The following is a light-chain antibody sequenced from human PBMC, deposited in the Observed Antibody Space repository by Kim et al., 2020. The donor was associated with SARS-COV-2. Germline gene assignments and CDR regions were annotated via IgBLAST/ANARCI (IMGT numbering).Light chain of an antibody. J-gene: IGKJ1*01. CDR3: QQYNTYPWT. V-gene: IGKV1-5*03. CDR2: KTS. Sequence: DIQMTQSPSTLSASVGDRVTITCRASQSISSWLAWYQQRPGKAPNLLIYKTSTLDSGVPSRFSGSGSGTEFTLTISSLQPDDFATYYCQQYNTYPWTFGQGTKVDIK. CDR1: QSISSW.